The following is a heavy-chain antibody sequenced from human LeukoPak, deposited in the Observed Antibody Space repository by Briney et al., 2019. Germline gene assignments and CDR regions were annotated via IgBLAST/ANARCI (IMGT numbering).Heavy chain of an antibody. V-gene: IGHV1-69*05. J-gene: IGHJ4*02. CDR1: GGTFSSYA. D-gene: IGHD3-10*01. Sequence: GSSVKVSCKASGGTFSSYAISWVRQAPGQGLEWMGGIIPIFSTANYAQKFQGRVTITRDTSISTAYMELSSLRSEDTAVYYCARDGDYYGSGNFDYWGQGILVTVSS. CDR2: IIPIFSTA. CDR3: ARDGDYYGSGNFDY.